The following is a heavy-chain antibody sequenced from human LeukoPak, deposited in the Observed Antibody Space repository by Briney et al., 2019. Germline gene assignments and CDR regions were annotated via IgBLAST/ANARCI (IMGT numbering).Heavy chain of an antibody. CDR2: ISGSGSSS. J-gene: IGHJ3*02. CDR1: GFTFSTYA. CDR3: ALHGGSI. Sequence: HAGGSLRLSCVGSGFTFSTYAMSWVRQAPGKGREWVSSISGSGSSSYYADSVKGRFTISRDNSKSTLFVQMNSLRVEDTAVYYCALHGGSIWGQGTMVTVSS. D-gene: IGHD6-25*01. V-gene: IGHV3-23*01.